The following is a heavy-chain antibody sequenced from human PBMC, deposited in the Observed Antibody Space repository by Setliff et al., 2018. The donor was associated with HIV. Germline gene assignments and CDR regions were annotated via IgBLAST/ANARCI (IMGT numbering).Heavy chain of an antibody. CDR3: ARVSSKWYGDDAFDM. V-gene: IGHV1-18*01. J-gene: IGHJ3*02. CDR1: GYTFTSYG. D-gene: IGHD6-13*01. CDR2: ISAYNGNT. Sequence: GASVKVSCKASGYTFTSYGISWVRQAPGQGLEWMGWISAYNGNTNYAQKFQGRVTMTTDIFTRTAYMELRNLTSDDTAVYYCARVSSKWYGDDAFDMWGQGTMVTVSS.